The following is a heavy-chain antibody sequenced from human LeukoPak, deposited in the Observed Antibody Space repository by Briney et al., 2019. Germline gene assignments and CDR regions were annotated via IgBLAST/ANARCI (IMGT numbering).Heavy chain of an antibody. CDR3: AGDWLSQFDY. V-gene: IGHV3-30*04. CDR2: ISYDGSNK. Sequence: GGSLRHSCAAPGFTFSSYAMHWVRPAPGKGLEWVAVISYDGSNKYYADSGKGRFTISRDNSKNTLYLQMNSLRAEDTAGYYWAGDWLSQFDYWGQGTLVSVSS. J-gene: IGHJ4*02. CDR1: GFTFSSYA. D-gene: IGHD3-9*01.